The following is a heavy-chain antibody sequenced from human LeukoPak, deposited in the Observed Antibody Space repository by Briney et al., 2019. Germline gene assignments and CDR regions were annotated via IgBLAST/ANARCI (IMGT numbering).Heavy chain of an antibody. CDR2: IKSKTDGGTT. J-gene: IGHJ3*02. CDR1: GFSFPYEW. V-gene: IGHV3-15*01. D-gene: IGHD1-26*01. CDR3: SGSSCAIATFGM. Sequence: GGSLTHSCGVSGFSFPYEWVGWLRQAPGKGLEWVGRIKSKTDGGTTDYAAPVKGRFTISRDDSKNTVHLQMNSLKTEDTAVYYCSGSSCAIATFGMWGQGTMVTVSS.